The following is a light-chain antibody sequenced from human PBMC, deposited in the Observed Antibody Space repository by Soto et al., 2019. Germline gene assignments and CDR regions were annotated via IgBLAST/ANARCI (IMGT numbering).Light chain of an antibody. Sequence: QSALPQPASVSGSPGQSITISCTGTSSDVGGYNYVSWYQQHPGKAPKLMIFDVTNRPSGVSNRFSGSKSGNSASLTISGLQTEDEADYYCTSYTTSNTWVFGGGTQLTVL. V-gene: IGLV2-14*03. CDR2: DVT. CDR1: SSDVGGYNY. J-gene: IGLJ3*02. CDR3: TSYTTSNTWV.